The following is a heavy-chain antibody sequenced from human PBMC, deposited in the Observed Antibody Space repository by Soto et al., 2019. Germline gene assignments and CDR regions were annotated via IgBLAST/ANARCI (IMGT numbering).Heavy chain of an antibody. V-gene: IGHV1-69*02. CDR3: ARGGVLDCSSTSCYARNDAFDI. D-gene: IGHD2-2*01. CDR1: GGTFSSYT. CDR2: IIPILGIA. Sequence: QVQLVQSGAEVKKPGSSVKVPCKASGGTFSSYTISWVRQAPGQGLEWMGRIIPILGIANYAQKFQGRVTITADKSTSTAYMELSSLRSEDTAVYYCARGGVLDCSSTSCYARNDAFDIWGQGTMVTVSS. J-gene: IGHJ3*02.